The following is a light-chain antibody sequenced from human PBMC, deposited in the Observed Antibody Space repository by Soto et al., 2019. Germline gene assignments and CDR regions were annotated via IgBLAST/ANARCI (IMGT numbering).Light chain of an antibody. V-gene: IGKV1-5*01. CDR3: QQYYSYPVT. Sequence: DIQMTQSPSTLSGSVGDRVTITCRASQTISSWLAWYQQKPGKAPKLLIYAASTLQSGVPSRFSGSGSGTDFTLTLSCLQSEDFATYYCQQYYSYPVTFGPGTKVDIK. CDR1: QTISSW. CDR2: AAS. J-gene: IGKJ3*01.